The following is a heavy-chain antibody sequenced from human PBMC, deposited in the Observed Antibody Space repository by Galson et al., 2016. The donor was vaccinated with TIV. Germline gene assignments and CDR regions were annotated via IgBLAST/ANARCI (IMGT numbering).Heavy chain of an antibody. J-gene: IGHJ4*02. CDR1: GFTFSAST. CDR2: VRTKPNNYAT. V-gene: IGHV3-73*01. CDR3: TKSEDFVVFHH. D-gene: IGHD2-15*01. Sequence: SLRLSCAASGFTFSASTMHWVRQASGKGLEWVARVRTKPNNYATAYAASVEGRFTTSRDDSKNTAYLQMNSLITEDTAVYYCTKSEDFVVFHHWGQGALVAVSS.